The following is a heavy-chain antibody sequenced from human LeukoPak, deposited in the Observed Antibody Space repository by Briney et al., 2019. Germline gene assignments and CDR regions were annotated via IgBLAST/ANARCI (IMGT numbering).Heavy chain of an antibody. CDR1: GFTFSDCY. CDR2: ISSSGGYT. CDR3: ASPAAGTNSDY. D-gene: IGHD6-13*01. J-gene: IGHJ4*02. Sequence: GGSLRLSCAAPGFTFSDCYMSWIRQAPGKGLEWVSYISSSGGYTNYADSVKGRFTISRDNAKNSLYLQMNSLRAEDTAVYYCASPAAGTNSDYWGQGTPVTVSS. V-gene: IGHV3-11*03.